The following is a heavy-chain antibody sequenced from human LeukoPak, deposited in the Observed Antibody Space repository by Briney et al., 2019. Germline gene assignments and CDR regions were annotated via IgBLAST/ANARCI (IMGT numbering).Heavy chain of an antibody. V-gene: IGHV3-74*01. Sequence: GGSLRPSCAASGFTFSSYWMHWVRQAPGKGLVWVSRINSDGSSTSYADSVKGRFTISGDNAKNTLYLQMNSLRAEDTAVYYCARGGYDILTGYPYYFDYWGQGTLDTVSS. CDR2: INSDGSST. CDR1: GFTFSSYW. J-gene: IGHJ4*02. D-gene: IGHD3-9*01. CDR3: ARGGYDILTGYPYYFDY.